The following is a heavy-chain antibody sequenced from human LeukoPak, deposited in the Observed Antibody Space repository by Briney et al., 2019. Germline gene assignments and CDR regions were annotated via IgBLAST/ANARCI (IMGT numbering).Heavy chain of an antibody. V-gene: IGHV3-15*01. Sequence: PGGSLRLSCAASGFTFSSYAMGWVRQAPGKGLEWVGRIKSKTDGGTTDYAAPVKGRFTISRDDSKNTLYLQMNSLKTEDTAVYYCTSSYGYNWFDPWGQGTLVTVSS. CDR3: TSSYGYNWFDP. J-gene: IGHJ5*02. D-gene: IGHD5-18*01. CDR2: IKSKTDGGTT. CDR1: GFTFSSYA.